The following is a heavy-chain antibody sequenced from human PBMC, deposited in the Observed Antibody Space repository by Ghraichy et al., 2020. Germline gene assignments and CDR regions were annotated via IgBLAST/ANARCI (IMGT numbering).Heavy chain of an antibody. CDR1: GFIFSNYA. CDR2: ISYDGSNK. CDR3: ARDGDGFRKYYCYMDV. V-gene: IGHV3-30*04. J-gene: IGHJ6*03. Sequence: GESLNISCAASGFIFSNYAMHWVRQAPGKELEWVAIISYDGSNKHYADSVKGRFTISRDNSKNTLYLQMNSLRAEDTAVYYCARDGDGFRKYYCYMDVWGKGTTVTVSS. D-gene: IGHD5-24*01.